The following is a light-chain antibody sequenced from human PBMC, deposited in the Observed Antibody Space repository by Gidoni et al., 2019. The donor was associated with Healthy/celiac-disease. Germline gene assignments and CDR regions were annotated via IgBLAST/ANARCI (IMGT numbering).Light chain of an antibody. CDR3: QQLWT. CDR1: QSISSW. CDR2: KAS. Sequence: DIQMTQSPSTLSASVGDRVTITCRANQSISSWLAWYQQKPGKAPKRLIYKASSLESGVPSRVSGSGSGTEFTLTISSLQPDDFATYYCQQLWTFGQGTKVEIK. J-gene: IGKJ1*01. V-gene: IGKV1-5*03.